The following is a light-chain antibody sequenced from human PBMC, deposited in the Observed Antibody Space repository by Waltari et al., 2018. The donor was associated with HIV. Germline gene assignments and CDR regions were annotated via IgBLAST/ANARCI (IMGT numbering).Light chain of an antibody. J-gene: IGLJ3*02. CDR2: IKP. CDR3: QSYDTSLGASV. CDR1: NSNIGAPYD. Sequence: QSVLTQPPSVSGAPGRSVIITCTGNNSNIGAPYDVHWYQQLPGAAPKLLISIKPMRPSGVRDRLSVSSSGTSAALAITGLQAGDEADYYCQSYDTSLGASVFGGGTKLTVL. V-gene: IGLV1-40*01.